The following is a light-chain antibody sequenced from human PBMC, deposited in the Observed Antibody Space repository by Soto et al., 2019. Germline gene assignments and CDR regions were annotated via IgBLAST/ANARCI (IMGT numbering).Light chain of an antibody. CDR1: QSISGR. J-gene: IGKJ4*01. V-gene: IGKV1-5*01. CDR3: KQCISWPMH. CDR2: DAS. Sequence: DIQMTQSPSTLSASVGDRVTITCRASQSISGRLAWYQQKPGKAPKLLIYDASNLESGVPSRFSGSGSGTEFPLTISSLQPDDFANYSCKQCISWPMHLGGGTKVEIK.